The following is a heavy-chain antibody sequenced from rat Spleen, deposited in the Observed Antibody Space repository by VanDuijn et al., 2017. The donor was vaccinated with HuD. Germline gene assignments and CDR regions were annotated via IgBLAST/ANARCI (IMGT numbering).Heavy chain of an antibody. J-gene: IGHJ2*01. CDR1: GFTFSHYD. V-gene: IGHV5-22*01. Sequence: EVQLVESGGGLVQPGRSMKLSCAASGFTFSHYDMAWVRQAPKKGLEWVAFISYDGSSTNYRDSVKGRFTFSRDKAKSTLYLQMDSLRSEDTASYYCVRHGYTRYYFDYWGQGVMVTVSS. D-gene: IGHD1-9*01. CDR3: VRHGYTRYYFDY. CDR2: ISYDGSST.